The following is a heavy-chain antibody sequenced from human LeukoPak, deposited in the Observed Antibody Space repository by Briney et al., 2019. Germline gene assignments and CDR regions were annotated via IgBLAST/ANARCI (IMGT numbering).Heavy chain of an antibody. D-gene: IGHD5-18*01. CDR2: IYYSGST. CDR1: GGSISSGSYY. CDR3: ARGYSYASMYYFDY. J-gene: IGHJ4*02. Sequence: SQTLSLTCTVSGGSISSGSYYWSWIRQPAGKGLEWIGYIYYSGSTNYNPSLKSRVTISVDTSKNQFSLKVSSVTAADTAVYYCARGYSYASMYYFDYWGQGTLVTVSS. V-gene: IGHV4-61*10.